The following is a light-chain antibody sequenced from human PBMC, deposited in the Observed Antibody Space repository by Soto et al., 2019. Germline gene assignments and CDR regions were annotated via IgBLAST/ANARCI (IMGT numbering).Light chain of an antibody. CDR1: SSDVGSYNL. V-gene: IGLV2-23*02. Sequence: QSALTQPASVSGSPGQSITISCTGTSSDVGSYNLVSWYQQHPGKAHKLMIYEVTKRPSGVSDRFSGSKSGNTASLTISGLRGEDEADYYCCSYAGSNYVFGTGTKVTVL. CDR2: EVT. J-gene: IGLJ1*01. CDR3: CSYAGSNYV.